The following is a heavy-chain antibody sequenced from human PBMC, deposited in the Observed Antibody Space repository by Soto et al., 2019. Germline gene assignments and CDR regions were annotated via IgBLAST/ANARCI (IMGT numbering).Heavy chain of an antibody. Sequence: GGSLRLSCAASGFPFSSYAMHWVRQAPGKGPEWLALISFDGTKTSYADSVKGRFIISRDRANNSLSLEMNGLRPDDSAVYYCASDPYSSSWSMNPRYGMDVWGQGTTVTVSS. D-gene: IGHD6-13*01. V-gene: IGHV3-30-3*01. CDR3: ASDPYSSSWSMNPRYGMDV. CDR1: GFPFSSYA. CDR2: ISFDGTKT. J-gene: IGHJ6*02.